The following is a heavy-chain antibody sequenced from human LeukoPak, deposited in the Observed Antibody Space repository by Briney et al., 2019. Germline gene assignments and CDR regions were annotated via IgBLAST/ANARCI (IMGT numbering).Heavy chain of an antibody. CDR1: GFTFSSYS. J-gene: IGHJ4*02. D-gene: IGHD1-26*01. CDR3: ARAWWELPSCFDY. CDR2: ISSSSSYI. Sequence: GGSLRLSCAASGFTFSSYSMNWVRQAPGKGLEWVSSISSSSSYIYYADSVKGRFTISRDNARNSLYLQMNSLRAEDTAVYYCARAWWELPSCFDYWGQGTLVTVSS. V-gene: IGHV3-21*01.